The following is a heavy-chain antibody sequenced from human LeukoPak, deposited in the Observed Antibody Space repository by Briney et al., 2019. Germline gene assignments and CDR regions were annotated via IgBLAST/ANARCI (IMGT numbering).Heavy chain of an antibody. Sequence: GGSLRLSCAASGVTFSIYTMHWVRQAPGKGLEWVTVISYDGNNKYYADSVKGRFNISRDNSKNTLYLQMNSLRAEDTAVYYCARGVKSRVVPPAAGSLDYYYYMDVWGKGTTVTVSS. CDR3: ARGVKSRVVPPAAGSLDYYYYMDV. J-gene: IGHJ6*03. CDR1: GVTFSIYT. CDR2: ISYDGNNK. V-gene: IGHV3-30-3*01. D-gene: IGHD2-2*01.